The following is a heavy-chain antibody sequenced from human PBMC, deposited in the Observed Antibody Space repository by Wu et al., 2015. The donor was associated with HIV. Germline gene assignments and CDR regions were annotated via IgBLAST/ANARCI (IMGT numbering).Heavy chain of an antibody. CDR2: MNPKSGSA. CDR1: GYTFTSLN. J-gene: IGHJ1*01. CDR3: ARVGVLLTSAELLEYFQH. V-gene: IGHV1-8*02. Sequence: QVQLVQSGTVVQKPGTSVRVSCRASGYTFTSLNINWIRHAPGRGLEWMGWMNPKSGSAGFGRDFQGRVSMTRNNSISTAYMELSGVTSDDTAIYYCARVGVLLTSAELLEYFQHWARAPVSSSPQ. D-gene: IGHD3-10*02.